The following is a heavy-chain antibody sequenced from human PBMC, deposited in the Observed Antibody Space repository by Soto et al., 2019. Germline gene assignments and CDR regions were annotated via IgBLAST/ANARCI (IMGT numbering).Heavy chain of an antibody. CDR1: GLTFNIFA. CDR2: ISYDGREI. V-gene: IGHV3-30-3*01. J-gene: IGHJ4*02. CDR3: ASDPLAVTGSFVDY. D-gene: IGHD3-9*01. Sequence: GGSLRLSCVASGLTFNIFAFHWVRQAPGKGLEWLSVISYDGREIHYSESVKGRFTISRDSSTNTVYLEMNSLRYEVTAVYYCASDPLAVTGSFVDYWGQGTLVTVSS.